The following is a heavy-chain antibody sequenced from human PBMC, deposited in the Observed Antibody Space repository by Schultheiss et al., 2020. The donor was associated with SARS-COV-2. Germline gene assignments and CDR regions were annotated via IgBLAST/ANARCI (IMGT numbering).Heavy chain of an antibody. V-gene: IGHV5-51*01. CDR2: IYPGDSDT. Sequence: KVSCKGSGYSFTSYWIGWVRQMPGKGLEWMGIIYPGDSDTRYSPSFQGQVTISADKSISTAYLQWNSLKASDTAMYYCARLEYSSGWYGPVGYWGQGTLVTVSS. CDR1: GYSFTSYW. J-gene: IGHJ4*02. CDR3: ARLEYSSGWYGPVGY. D-gene: IGHD6-19*01.